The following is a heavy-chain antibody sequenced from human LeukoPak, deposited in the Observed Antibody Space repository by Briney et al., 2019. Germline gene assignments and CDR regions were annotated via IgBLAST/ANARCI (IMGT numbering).Heavy chain of an antibody. V-gene: IGHV3-30-3*01. CDR3: ARMGSSSSYAYYGMGV. D-gene: IGHD6-6*01. Sequence: GGSLRLSCAASGFTFSSYAVHWVRQAPGKGLEWVAVISYDGSNKYYADSVKGRFTISRDNSKNTLYLQMNSLRAEDTAVYYCARMGSSSSYAYYGMGVWGQGTTVTVSS. CDR2: ISYDGSNK. CDR1: GFTFSSYA. J-gene: IGHJ6*02.